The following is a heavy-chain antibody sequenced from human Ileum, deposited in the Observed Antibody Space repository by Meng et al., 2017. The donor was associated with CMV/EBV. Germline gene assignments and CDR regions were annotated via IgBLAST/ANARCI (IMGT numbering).Heavy chain of an antibody. D-gene: IGHD3-10*01. CDR1: GDHFESYY. CDR3: ARDLAYNFGSGLGF. J-gene: IGHJ4*02. CDR2: IYFGGSP. Sequence: VSGDHFESYYWSWIRQVPGKGLEWIGNIYFGGSPTYNPSLKSRVTILGDTSQRRFILQMSSMTTADTAVYFCARDLAYNFGSGLGFWGQGTLVTVSS. V-gene: IGHV4-59*01.